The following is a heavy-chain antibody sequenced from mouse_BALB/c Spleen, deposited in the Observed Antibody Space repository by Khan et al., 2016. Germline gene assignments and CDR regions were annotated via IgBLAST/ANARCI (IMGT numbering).Heavy chain of an antibody. D-gene: IGHD1-1*01. V-gene: IGHV2-9-2*01. CDR1: GFSLTSYD. Sequence: VQLQESGPGLVAPSQSLSITCTVSGFSLTSYDISWIRQPPGKGLEWLGGIWTGGGTNYNSAFMSRMIISKDTSKSQVFLTMNSLQTDDTARYYCVREGYGTTYGAIDYWGQGTSVTVSS. CDR3: VREGYGTTYGAIDY. CDR2: IWTGGGT. J-gene: IGHJ4*01.